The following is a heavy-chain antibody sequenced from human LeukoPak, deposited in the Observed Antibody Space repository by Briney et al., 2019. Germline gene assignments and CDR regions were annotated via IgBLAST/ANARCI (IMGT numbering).Heavy chain of an antibody. D-gene: IGHD2-21*01. V-gene: IGHV4-59*01. CDR1: GASLSSYY. CDR2: IYHSGST. Sequence: SETLSLTCTLSGASLSSYYWSCMRHPPGRGRECSGYIYHSGSTKYNPSLKRRVSISVDTPKNQFSLKLSSVTCAHTAVYYCEGGAYCGGECYSYPHDALDIWGQGTMVTVSS. J-gene: IGHJ3*02. CDR3: EGGAYCGGECYSYPHDALDI.